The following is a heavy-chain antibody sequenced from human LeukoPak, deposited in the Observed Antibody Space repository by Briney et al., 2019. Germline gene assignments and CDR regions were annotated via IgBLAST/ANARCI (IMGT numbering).Heavy chain of an antibody. CDR2: ISYDGSNK. V-gene: IGHV3-30*18. CDR1: GFTFSSYG. CDR3: AKDLRQWLVQGAFDI. Sequence: GGSLRLSCAASGFTFSSYGMHWVRQAPGKGLEWVAVISYDGSNKYYADSVKGRFTISRDNSKNTLYLQMNSLRTEDTAVYYCAKDLRQWLVQGAFDIWGQGIMVTVSS. J-gene: IGHJ3*02. D-gene: IGHD6-19*01.